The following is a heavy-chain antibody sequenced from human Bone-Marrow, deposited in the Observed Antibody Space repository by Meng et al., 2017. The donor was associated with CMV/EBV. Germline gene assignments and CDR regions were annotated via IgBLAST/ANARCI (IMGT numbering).Heavy chain of an antibody. V-gene: IGHV4-4*01. Sequence: LTCAVSGDSIGTHYWWSWVRQTPGKGLEWIGEISYSGRTKYTPSLKSRVTISVDKTTNHFSLKVASVTAADTGVYFCARSPGYWSLDYWGQGNLVTVSS. D-gene: IGHD2-8*02. CDR1: GDSIGTHYW. CDR3: ARSPGYWSLDY. CDR2: ISYSGRT. J-gene: IGHJ4*02.